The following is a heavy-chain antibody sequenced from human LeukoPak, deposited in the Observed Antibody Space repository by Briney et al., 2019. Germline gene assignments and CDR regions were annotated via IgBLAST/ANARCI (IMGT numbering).Heavy chain of an antibody. Sequence: PGRSLRLSCAASGFTFSSYGMHWVRQAPGKGLEWVAVIWYDGSNKYYADSVKGRFTISRDNSKNKLSLQMNSLRAEDTAVYYCARENRRYCSSTSCYDGMDVWGQGTTVTVSS. V-gene: IGHV3-33*01. D-gene: IGHD2-2*01. J-gene: IGHJ6*02. CDR1: GFTFSSYG. CDR2: IWYDGSNK. CDR3: ARENRRYCSSTSCYDGMDV.